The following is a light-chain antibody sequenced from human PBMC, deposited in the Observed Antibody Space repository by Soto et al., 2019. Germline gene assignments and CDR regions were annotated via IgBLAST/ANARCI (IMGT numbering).Light chain of an antibody. Sequence: DLPMTQSPSTLSASVGDRVTITCRASQNMNRWLAWYQQKPGKAPKLLIKKASTLQTGVPSRFSGSGSGTDFTLTISSLQQGDFATYFCQQYSPSPYPFGQGTKLDI. CDR3: QQYSPSPYP. CDR2: KAS. V-gene: IGKV1-5*03. CDR1: QNMNRW. J-gene: IGKJ2*01.